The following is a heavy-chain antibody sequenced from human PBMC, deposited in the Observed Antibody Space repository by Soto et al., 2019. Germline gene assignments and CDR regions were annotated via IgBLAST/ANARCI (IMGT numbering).Heavy chain of an antibody. Sequence: EVQLVESGGGLVQPGESLRLSCTASGITFSSYSMNWVRQAPGKGLEWLSYISSSKTTYADSMKGRFTISRDNAKNSVYLQMNSLRDEDTAVYYCVGDQDVHTPMVHGNYWGRGTRVTVSS. CDR1: GITFSSYS. CDR3: VGDQDVHTPMVHGNY. V-gene: IGHV3-48*02. D-gene: IGHD5-18*01. J-gene: IGHJ4*02. CDR2: ISSSKTT.